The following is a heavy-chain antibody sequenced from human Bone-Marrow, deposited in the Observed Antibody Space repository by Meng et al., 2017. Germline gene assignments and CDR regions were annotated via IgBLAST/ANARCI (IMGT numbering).Heavy chain of an antibody. CDR3: ARDPSDILTGYFY. CDR1: GFTFSSYA. J-gene: IGHJ4*02. D-gene: IGHD3-9*01. CDR2: ISYDGSNK. Sequence: GGSLRLSCAACGFTFSSYAMHWVRQAPGKGLEWVAVISYDGSNKYYADSVKGRFTISRDNSKNTLYLQMNSLRAEDTAVYYCARDPSDILTGYFYWGQGTLVTVSS. V-gene: IGHV3-30*04.